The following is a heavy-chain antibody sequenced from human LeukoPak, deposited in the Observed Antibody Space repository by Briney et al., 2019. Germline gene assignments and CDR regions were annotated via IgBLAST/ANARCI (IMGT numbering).Heavy chain of an antibody. CDR2: TYYRSEWYS. Sequence: SQTLSLTCAISGDRVSSNSAAWNWIRQSPSRGLEWLGRTYYRSEWYSDYAVSVKSRITINPDTSKNQFSLQLNSVTPEDTAVYYCARQTRDGSGSRGYSFDFWGQGALVTVSS. CDR1: GDRVSSNSAA. J-gene: IGHJ4*02. V-gene: IGHV6-1*01. CDR3: ARQTRDGSGSRGYSFDF. D-gene: IGHD3-10*01.